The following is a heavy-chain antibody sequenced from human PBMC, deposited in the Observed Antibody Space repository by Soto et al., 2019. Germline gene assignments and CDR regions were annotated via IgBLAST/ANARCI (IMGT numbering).Heavy chain of an antibody. J-gene: IGHJ6*03. CDR1: GYSFDDYA. CDR2: ISWNSNRV. Sequence: EAQLVESGGGVAQPGRSLRLSCEGSGYSFDDYAMHWVRQAPGKGLEWVSGISWNSNRVAYADSVKGRFSISRDNVLNALYLEMNSLRPEDTDFDYCAKEFNRLRWFGDFFYMDVWGKGATVTVS. CDR3: AKEFNRLRWFGDFFYMDV. D-gene: IGHD3-10*01. V-gene: IGHV3-9*01.